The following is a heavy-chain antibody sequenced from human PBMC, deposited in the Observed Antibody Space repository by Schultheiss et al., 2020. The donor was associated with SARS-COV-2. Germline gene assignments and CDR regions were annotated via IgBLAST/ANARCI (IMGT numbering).Heavy chain of an antibody. J-gene: IGHJ6*03. CDR3: ARGTGGWMTGYYYYYYMDV. D-gene: IGHD1-1*01. CDR2: INHSGST. CDR1: GGSISSSSYY. Sequence: SQTLSLTCTVSGGSISSSSYYWGWIRQPPGKGLEWIGEINHSGSTNYNPSLKSRVTISVDTSKNQFSLKLSSVTAADTAVYYCARGTGGWMTGYYYYYYMDVWGKGTTVTVSS. V-gene: IGHV4-39*07.